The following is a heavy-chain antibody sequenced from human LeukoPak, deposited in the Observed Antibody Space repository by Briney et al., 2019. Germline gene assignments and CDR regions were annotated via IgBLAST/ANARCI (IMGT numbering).Heavy chain of an antibody. D-gene: IGHD6-6*01. CDR2: IYPGDSDT. CDR1: GYSFTTYW. V-gene: IGHV5-51*01. Sequence: GEPLRTSGNDSGYSFTTYWIAWVRKMPGKGLEWRGIIYPGDSDTRYSPSFQGQVTISVDKSISTAYLQWNSLKASDTAMYYCARLGSSIAARSYYFDYWGQGTLVTVSS. J-gene: IGHJ4*02. CDR3: ARLGSSIAARSYYFDY.